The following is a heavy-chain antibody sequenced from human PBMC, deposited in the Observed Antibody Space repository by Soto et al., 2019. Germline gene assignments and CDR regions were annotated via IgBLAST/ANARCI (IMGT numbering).Heavy chain of an antibody. J-gene: IGHJ4*02. D-gene: IGHD6-13*01. CDR2: ISAYNGNT. CDR1: GYTFTSYG. CDR3: ARDRKAGHTTAPFDY. V-gene: IGHV1-18*01. Sequence: QVQLVQSGAEVKKPGASVKVSCKASGYTFTSYGISWVRQAPGQGLEWMGWISAYNGNTNYAQKLQGRVTMTTDTSTSTAYMELRSLRSADTAVYYCARDRKAGHTTAPFDYWGQGTLVTVSS.